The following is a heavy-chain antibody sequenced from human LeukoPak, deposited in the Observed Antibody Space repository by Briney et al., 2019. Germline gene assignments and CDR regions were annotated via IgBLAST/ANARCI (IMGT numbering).Heavy chain of an antibody. J-gene: IGHJ5*02. CDR1: GFAFDSXA. V-gene: IGHV3-23*01. Sequence: PXGSXXXXXXVSGFAFDSXAXXXVRXSPAXGXXXXXXXXXGGGTTYYADSVKGRFTISRDNSNNSLYVQMNSLRAEDTAVYYCAKSRSGSANWALQIFDIWGQGTLVTVSA. CDR2: XXXGGGTT. D-gene: IGHD1-1*01. CDR3: AKSRSGSANWALQIFDI.